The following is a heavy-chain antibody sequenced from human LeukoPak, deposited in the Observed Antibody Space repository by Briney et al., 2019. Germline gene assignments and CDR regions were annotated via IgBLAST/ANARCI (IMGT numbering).Heavy chain of an antibody. CDR3: ARAASTWSQGFDF. Sequence: ASVKVSCKASGYTFTGYYMHWVRQAPGQGLEWMGWINPNSGGTNYAQKFQGRVTMTRDTSISTAYMELSRLRSDDTAVYYCARAASTWSQGFDFWGQGTLVTVSS. CDR2: INPNSGGT. CDR1: GYTFTGYY. J-gene: IGHJ4*02. V-gene: IGHV1-2*02. D-gene: IGHD6-13*01.